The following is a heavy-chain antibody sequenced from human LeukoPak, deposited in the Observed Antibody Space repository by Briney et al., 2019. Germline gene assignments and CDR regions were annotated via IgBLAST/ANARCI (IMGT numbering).Heavy chain of an antibody. Sequence: SETLSLTCAVYGGSFSGYYWSWIRQPPGKGLEWIGEINHSGSTNYNPSLKSRVTISVDTSKNQFSLKVSSVTAADTAVYYCARGHCGGDCYSGYYFDYWGQGTLVTVSS. CDR1: GGSFSGYY. D-gene: IGHD2-21*02. J-gene: IGHJ4*02. CDR3: ARGHCGGDCYSGYYFDY. CDR2: INHSGST. V-gene: IGHV4-34*01.